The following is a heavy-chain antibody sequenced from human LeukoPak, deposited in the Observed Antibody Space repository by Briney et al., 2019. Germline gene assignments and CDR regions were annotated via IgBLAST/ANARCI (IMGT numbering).Heavy chain of an antibody. CDR3: AIVLEYFDY. CDR2: IIGSGGST. CDR1: GFTFSSYA. V-gene: IGHV3-23*01. J-gene: IGHJ4*02. Sequence: GGFLRLSCAASGFTFSSYAMSPVRPAPGKGLEWVSAIIGSGGSTYYADSVKGRFTISRDNSKNTLYLQMNSLRAEDTAVYYCAIVLEYFDYWGQGTLVTVSS. D-gene: IGHD2-8*01.